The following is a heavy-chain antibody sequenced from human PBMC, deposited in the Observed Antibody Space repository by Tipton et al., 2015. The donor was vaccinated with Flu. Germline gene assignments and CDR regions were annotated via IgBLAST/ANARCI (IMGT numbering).Heavy chain of an antibody. CDR2: ISGFGGRFGGLGGLGGNT. CDR1: GFTFSRYA. J-gene: IGHJ6*02. V-gene: IGHV3-23*04. CDR3: ARDQGFGDGLTYDYYAMDV. Sequence: VQLVQSGGGLVQSGGSLRLSCAASGFTFSRYAMSWVRQAPGKGLEWVSAISGFGGRFGGLGGLGGNTHYADSVKGRFTISRDNSKNTLYLHMNSLRAEDTAIYYCARDQGFGDGLTYDYYAMDVWGQGTTVTVSS. D-gene: IGHD3-10*01.